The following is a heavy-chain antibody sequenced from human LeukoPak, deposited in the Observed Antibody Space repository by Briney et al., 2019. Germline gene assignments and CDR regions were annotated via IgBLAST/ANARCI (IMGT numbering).Heavy chain of an antibody. Sequence: PGGSLRLSCAASGFTFSSYAMHWVRQAPGKGLEWVAVISYGGSNKYYADSVKGRFTISRDNSKNMLYLQMNSLRAEDTAVYYCASQEMATPLDYWGQGTLVTVSS. D-gene: IGHD5-24*01. CDR3: ASQEMATPLDY. J-gene: IGHJ4*02. CDR2: ISYGGSNK. CDR1: GFTFSSYA. V-gene: IGHV3-30-3*01.